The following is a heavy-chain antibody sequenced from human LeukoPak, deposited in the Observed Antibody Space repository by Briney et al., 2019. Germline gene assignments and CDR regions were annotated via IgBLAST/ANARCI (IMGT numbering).Heavy chain of an antibody. D-gene: IGHD2-21*02. J-gene: IGHJ4*02. Sequence: GGSLRLSCAASGFTFSHFTINWVRQAPGKGLEWASTISGSSTYIFYADSVKGRFTISRDDAKNSLYLQMNSLRAEDTAVYYCARSCGGDCYSSHRYYFDYWGQGSLVTVSS. CDR3: ARSCGGDCYSSHRYYFDY. V-gene: IGHV3-21*01. CDR1: GFTFSHFT. CDR2: ISGSSTYI.